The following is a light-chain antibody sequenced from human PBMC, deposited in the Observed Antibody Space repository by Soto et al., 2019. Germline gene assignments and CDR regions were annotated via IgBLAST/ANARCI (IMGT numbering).Light chain of an antibody. CDR1: SREVGGYNY. J-gene: IGLJ1*01. CDR2: DVS. Sequence: QSLLTQPASVSGSPGQSITISFPGTSREVGGYNYVSWYQQHPGKAPKLMIYDVSNRPSGVSYRFSGSKSGNTASLTISGLQAEDEADYYCSSYTSSSTLEVFGTGTKVTVL. V-gene: IGLV2-14*01. CDR3: SSYTSSSTLEV.